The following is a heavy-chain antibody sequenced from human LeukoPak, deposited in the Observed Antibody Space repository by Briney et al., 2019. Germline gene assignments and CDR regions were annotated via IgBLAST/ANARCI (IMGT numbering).Heavy chain of an antibody. CDR1: GFTFSDYY. V-gene: IGHV3-11*06. J-gene: IGHJ5*02. Sequence: KPGGSLRLSCAASGFTFSDYYMSWIRQAPGKGLEWVSDIGTSSSSTNYADSVKGRFTISRDNAKNSLYLQTNSLRAEDTAVYYCASSLKSRTNWFDPWGQGTLVTVSS. D-gene: IGHD1-7*01. CDR3: ASSLKSRTNWFDP. CDR2: IGTSSSST.